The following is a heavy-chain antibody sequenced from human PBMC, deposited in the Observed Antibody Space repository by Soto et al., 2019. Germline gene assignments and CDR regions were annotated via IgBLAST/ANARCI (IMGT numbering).Heavy chain of an antibody. V-gene: IGHV4-59*01. CDR1: GGSISSYY. J-gene: IGHJ5*02. CDR3: ARDHHDFWSGPIRNWFDP. CDR2: IYYSGST. Sequence: SETLSLTCTVSGGSISSYYWSWIRQPPGKGLKWIGYIYYSGSTTYNPSLKSRVTISVDTSKNQFSLKPSSVTAADTAVYYCARDHHDFWSGPIRNWFDPWGQGTLVTVSS. D-gene: IGHD3-3*01.